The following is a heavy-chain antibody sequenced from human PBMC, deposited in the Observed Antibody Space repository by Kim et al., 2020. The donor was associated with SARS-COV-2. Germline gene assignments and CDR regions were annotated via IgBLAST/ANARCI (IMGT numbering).Heavy chain of an antibody. V-gene: IGHV7-4-1*02. CDR3: ASSSSGWYPGAYDY. CDR2: INTNTGNP. D-gene: IGHD6-19*01. J-gene: IGHJ4*02. CDR1: GYTFTSYA. Sequence: ASVKVSCKASGYTFTSYAMNWVRQAPGQGLEWMGWINTNTGNPTYAQGFTGRFVFSLDTSVSTAYLQISSLKAEDTAMYYCASSSSGWYPGAYDYWGQGTLVTVSS.